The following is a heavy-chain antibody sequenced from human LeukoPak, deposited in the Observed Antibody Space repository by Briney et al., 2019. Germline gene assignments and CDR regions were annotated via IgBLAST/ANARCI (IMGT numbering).Heavy chain of an antibody. V-gene: IGHV1-69*04. CDR2: IIPILGIA. D-gene: IGHD2-2*01. CDR3: ARPWDCSSTSCYYYYYYGMDV. CDR1: GGTFSSYA. Sequence: GASVKVSCKASGGTFSSYAISRVRQAPGQGLEWMGRIIPILGIANYAQKFQGRVTITADKSTSTAYMELSSLRSEDTAVYYCARPWDCSSTSCYYYYYYGMDVWGQGTTVTVSS. J-gene: IGHJ6*02.